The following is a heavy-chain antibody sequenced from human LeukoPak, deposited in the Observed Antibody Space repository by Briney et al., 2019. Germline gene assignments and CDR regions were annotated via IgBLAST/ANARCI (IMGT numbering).Heavy chain of an antibody. V-gene: IGHV3-23*01. J-gene: IGHJ4*02. Sequence: GGSLRLSCAAPGFTFSSYAMGWVRQAPGQGLEWDSATSGSDSWTYHADSVEGRFTISRDTSKNTLYLQMDSLRAEDTAVYYCAREDAVEGGYFDCWGQGTLVTVSS. CDR1: GFTFSSYA. CDR3: AREDAVEGGYFDC. CDR2: TSGSDSWT. D-gene: IGHD4-23*01.